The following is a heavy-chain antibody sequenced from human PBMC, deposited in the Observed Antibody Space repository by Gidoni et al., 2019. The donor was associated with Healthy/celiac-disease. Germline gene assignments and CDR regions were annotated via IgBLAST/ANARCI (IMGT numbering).Heavy chain of an antibody. CDR2: IYYSGST. V-gene: IGHV4-39*01. J-gene: IGHJ4*02. D-gene: IGHD5-18*01. Sequence: QLQLQESGPGLVKPSETLSLTCTVSGCSISSSSYYWGWIRQPPGKGLEWIGSIYYSGSTYYNPSLKSRVTISVDTSKNQFSLKLSSVTAADTAVYYCARHGRYSYGHFDYWGQGTLVTVSS. CDR1: GCSISSSSYY. CDR3: ARHGRYSYGHFDY.